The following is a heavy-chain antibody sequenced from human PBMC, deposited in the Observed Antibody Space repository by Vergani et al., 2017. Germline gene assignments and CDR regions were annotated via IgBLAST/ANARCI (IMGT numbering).Heavy chain of an antibody. CDR2: ISSSSSYI. D-gene: IGHD2-2*01. CDR1: GFTFSSYS. Sequence: EVQLLESGGGLVKPGGSLRLSCAASGFTFSSYSMNWVRQAPGKGLEWVSSISSSSSYIYYADSVKGRFTISRDNAKNSLYLQMNSLRAEDTAVYYCAREGILKGYCSSTSCYRTNYYYYYGMDVWGQGTTVTVSS. CDR3: AREGILKGYCSSTSCYRTNYYYYYGMDV. V-gene: IGHV3-21*01. J-gene: IGHJ6*02.